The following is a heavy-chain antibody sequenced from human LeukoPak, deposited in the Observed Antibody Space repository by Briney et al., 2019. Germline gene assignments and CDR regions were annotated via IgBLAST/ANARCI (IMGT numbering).Heavy chain of an antibody. D-gene: IGHD6-19*01. J-gene: IGHJ4*02. Sequence: GGSLRLSCAASGFPFSDYNVNWVRQAPGKGLEWVAVISYDGSTEYYGDSMKGRFTISRDNSKNTLYLQLDSLRAEDTAIYYCAKVRWDNSGWYYLDSWGQGNLVTVSS. CDR3: AKVRWDNSGWYYLDS. V-gene: IGHV3-30*18. CDR2: ISYDGSTE. CDR1: GFPFSDYN.